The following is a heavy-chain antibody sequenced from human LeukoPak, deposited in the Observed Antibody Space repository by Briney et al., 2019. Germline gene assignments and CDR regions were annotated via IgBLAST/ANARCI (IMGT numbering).Heavy chain of an antibody. J-gene: IGHJ4*02. CDR1: GFNFDEYP. D-gene: IGHD3-10*01. V-gene: IGHV3-43*02. CDR2: INGNGGST. Sequence: GGSLRLSCAASGFNFDEYPMHWVRQAPGKGLEWVAAINGNGGSTDYADSVKGRCTISRDNNKNSLFLQMNSLRTEDTALYYCAKFYGSGTYYNNYFDYWARGPWSPSPQ. CDR3: AKFYGSGTYYNNYFDY.